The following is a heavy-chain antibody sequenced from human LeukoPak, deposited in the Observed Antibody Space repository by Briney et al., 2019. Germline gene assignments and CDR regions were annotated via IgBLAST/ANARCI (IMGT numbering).Heavy chain of an antibody. Sequence: GASVKVSCKASGGTFSSYAISWVRQAPGQGLEWMGGIIPIFGTANYAQKFQGRVTITADESTSTAYMELSSLRSEDTAVYYCARDRYYYDSSGYYHSYFDYWGQGTLVTASS. D-gene: IGHD3-22*01. CDR2: IIPIFGTA. CDR3: ARDRYYYDSSGYYHSYFDY. V-gene: IGHV1-69*13. J-gene: IGHJ4*02. CDR1: GGTFSSYA.